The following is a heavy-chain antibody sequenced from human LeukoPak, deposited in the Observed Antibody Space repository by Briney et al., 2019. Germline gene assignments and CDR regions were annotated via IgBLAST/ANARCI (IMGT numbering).Heavy chain of an antibody. CDR1: GYSISSGYY. Sequence: SSETLSLTCAVSGYSISSGYYWGWIRQPPGKGLEWIGSIYHSGSTYYNPSLKSRVTISVDTSKNQFSLKLNSVTATDTAVYYCVRQERQSNWFDPWGQGTLVIVSS. V-gene: IGHV4-38-2*01. CDR3: VRQERQSNWFDP. J-gene: IGHJ5*02. CDR2: IYHSGST.